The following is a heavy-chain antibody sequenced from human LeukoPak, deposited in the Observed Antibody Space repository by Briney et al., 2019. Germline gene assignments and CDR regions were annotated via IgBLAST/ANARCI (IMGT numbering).Heavy chain of an antibody. CDR3: AKDRGYTSTWHDY. Sequence: GGSLRLSCAASGFNIGLHSMNWLRQSPGKGLEWVSSISGSTTTTWYADSVRGRFTSSRDSATNSMYLQMNSLRAEDAAVYYCAKDRGYTSTWHDYWGQGTLVTVSS. CDR1: GFNIGLHS. D-gene: IGHD6-13*01. V-gene: IGHV3-48*01. J-gene: IGHJ4*02. CDR2: ISGSTTTT.